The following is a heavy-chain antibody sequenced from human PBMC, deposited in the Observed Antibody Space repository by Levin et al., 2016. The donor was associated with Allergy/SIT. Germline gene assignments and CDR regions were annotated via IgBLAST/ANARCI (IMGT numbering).Heavy chain of an antibody. V-gene: IGHV3-74*01. Sequence: WIRQPPGKGLVWVSRINSDGSSTSYADSVKGRFTISRDNAKNTLYLQMNSLSAEDTAVYYCARDDKVTYYMDVWGKGTTVTVSS. D-gene: IGHD5-18*01. J-gene: IGHJ6*03. CDR2: INSDGSST. CDR3: ARDDKVTYYMDV.